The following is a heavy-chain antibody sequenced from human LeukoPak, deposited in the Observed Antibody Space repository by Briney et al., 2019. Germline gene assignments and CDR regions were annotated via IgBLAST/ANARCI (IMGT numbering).Heavy chain of an antibody. V-gene: IGHV4-39*01. CDR1: GGSISRSSYY. D-gene: IGHD6-13*01. J-gene: IGHJ4*02. Sequence: SETLSLTCTVSGGSISRSSYYWGWIRQPPGKGLEWIGSIYHSGSTYYNPSLKSRVIISVDTSKNQFSLKLSSVTAADTAVYYRARRVAADGFSAYFDYWGQGSLVTVSS. CDR2: IYHSGST. CDR3: ARRVAADGFSAYFDY.